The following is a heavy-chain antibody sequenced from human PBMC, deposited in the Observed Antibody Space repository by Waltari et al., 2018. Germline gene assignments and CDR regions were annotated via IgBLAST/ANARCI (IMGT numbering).Heavy chain of an antibody. CDR3: ARAVVIPSFAFIF. Sequence: QLQLQESGSGLVKPSQTLSLTCAVSGGSISSGGYSWSWIRRPPGKGLEWIGYTNHGGATSYTPPFKVRFTISVNRSRTHFPLKLSLVTAADTAVFYVARAVVIPSFAFIFWGQGTMSTVPP. J-gene: IGHJ3*01. D-gene: IGHD2-21*01. CDR2: TNHGGAT. V-gene: IGHV4-30-2*01. CDR1: GGSISSGGYS.